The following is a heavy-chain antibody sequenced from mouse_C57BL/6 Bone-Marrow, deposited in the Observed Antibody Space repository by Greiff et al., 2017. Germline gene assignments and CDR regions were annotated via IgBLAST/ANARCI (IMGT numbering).Heavy chain of an antibody. CDR2: IHPSDSDT. V-gene: IGHV1-74*01. CDR1: GYTFTSYW. J-gene: IGHJ3*01. CDR3: AIGYYGSRKGFAY. D-gene: IGHD1-1*01. Sequence: VQLQQPGAELVKPGASVMVSCKASGYTFTSYWMHWVKQRPGQGLEWIGRIHPSDSDTNYNQKFKGKATLTVDKSSSTAYMQLSSLTSADSAVYYCAIGYYGSRKGFAYWGQGTLVTVSA.